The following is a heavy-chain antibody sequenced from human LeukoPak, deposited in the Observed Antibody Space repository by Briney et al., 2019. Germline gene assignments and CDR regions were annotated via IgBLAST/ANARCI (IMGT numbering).Heavy chain of an antibody. CDR1: GFTFSSFD. J-gene: IGHJ5*02. D-gene: IGHD2-2*01. CDR3: ARADCSGSTCYLRRSWFDP. CDR2: ISTSSRYI. Sequence: PGGSLRLSCAASGFTFSSFDMNWVRQAPGKGLGWVSSISTSSRYIYYRDSVKGRFTISRDDAKNSLYLQMNSLRVEDTAVYYCARADCSGSTCYLRRSWFDPWGQGTLVTVSS. V-gene: IGHV3-21*01.